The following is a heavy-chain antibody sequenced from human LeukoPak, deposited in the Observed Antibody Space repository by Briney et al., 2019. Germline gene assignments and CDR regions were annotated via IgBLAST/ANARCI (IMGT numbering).Heavy chain of an antibody. D-gene: IGHD6-19*01. Sequence: KPGGSLRLSCTASGFTFSDYYMSWIRQAPGEGLEWVSYISGSNTYTNYADSVKGRFTISRDNAKNSLYLQMNSLRAEDTAVYYCARGSSGRFNFDYWGQGTLVTVSS. CDR2: ISGSNTYT. J-gene: IGHJ4*02. V-gene: IGHV3-11*06. CDR3: ARGSSGRFNFDY. CDR1: GFTFSDYY.